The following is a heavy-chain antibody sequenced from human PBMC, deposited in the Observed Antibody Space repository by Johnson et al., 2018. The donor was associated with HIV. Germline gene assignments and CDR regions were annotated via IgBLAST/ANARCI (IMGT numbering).Heavy chain of an antibody. CDR2: INWNGGST. CDR1: GFTFNDYD. J-gene: IGHJ3*02. V-gene: IGHV3-20*04. Sequence: VQLVESWGGVVLPGGSLRLSCAASGFTFNDYDMSWIRQIPGKGLEWVSGINWNGGSTGYADSVKGRFTISRDNAKNSLYLQMNSLRAEDTALYYCAKGWCGPGAFDIWGQGTMVTVSS. CDR3: AKGWCGPGAFDI. D-gene: IGHD2-8*02.